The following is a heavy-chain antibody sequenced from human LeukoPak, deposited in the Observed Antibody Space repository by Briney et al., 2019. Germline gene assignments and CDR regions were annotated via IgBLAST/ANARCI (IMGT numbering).Heavy chain of an antibody. J-gene: IGHJ4*02. CDR1: GYTFTGYY. Sequence: ASVKVSCKASGYTFTGYYMHWVRQAPGQGLEWMGRINPNSGGTNYAQKFQGRVTMTRDTSISTAYMELSRLRSDDTAVYYCARRVVAGTASYYFDYWRQGTLVTVAS. V-gene: IGHV1-2*06. CDR2: INPNSGGT. CDR3: ARRVVAGTASYYFDY. D-gene: IGHD6-19*01.